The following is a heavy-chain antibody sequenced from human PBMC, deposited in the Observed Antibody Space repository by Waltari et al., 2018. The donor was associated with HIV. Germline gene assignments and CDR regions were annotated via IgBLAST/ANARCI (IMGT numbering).Heavy chain of an antibody. Sequence: VQLGESGGGWVQPGGSPGLSCAASGFPFGTYSMNWVRQAPGRGLEWVSYISSGGSVVYYADSVKGRFTISRDNAKNSLYLEMNSLTVDDTALYFCARDADHWEQHYFDVWGQGTPVTVSP. CDR2: ISSGGSVV. D-gene: IGHD7-27*01. CDR1: GFPFGTYS. J-gene: IGHJ4*02. V-gene: IGHV3-48*01. CDR3: ARDADHWEQHYFDV.